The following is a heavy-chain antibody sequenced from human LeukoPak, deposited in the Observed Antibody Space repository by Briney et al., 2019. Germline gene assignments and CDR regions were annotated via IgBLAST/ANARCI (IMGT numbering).Heavy chain of an antibody. Sequence: GGSLRLSCAASGFTFSSYGMPWVRQAPGKGLEWVAVISYDGSNKYYADSVKDRFTISRDNSKNTLYLQMNSLRAKDTAVYYCAKDRGVTDYYYYGMDVWGQGTTVTVSS. CDR1: GFTFSSYG. V-gene: IGHV3-30*18. CDR2: ISYDGSNK. J-gene: IGHJ6*02. D-gene: IGHD2-21*02. CDR3: AKDRGVTDYYYYGMDV.